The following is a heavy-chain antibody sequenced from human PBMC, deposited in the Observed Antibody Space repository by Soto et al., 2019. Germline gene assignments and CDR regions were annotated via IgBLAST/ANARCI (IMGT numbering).Heavy chain of an antibody. CDR3: ARDHPVGYGMDV. J-gene: IGHJ6*02. V-gene: IGHV4-31*03. D-gene: IGHD1-26*01. CDR2: IYYTGNK. Sequence: QMQLQESGPGLVKPSQTLSLSCTVSGGSISSSSYYWTWIRQHPGKGLEWIGNIYYTGNKYYNPSLKSRVTRTVDRSKNQFSLKLNSGTAADTAVYYCARDHPVGYGMDVWGQGTTVTVSS. CDR1: GGSISSSSYY.